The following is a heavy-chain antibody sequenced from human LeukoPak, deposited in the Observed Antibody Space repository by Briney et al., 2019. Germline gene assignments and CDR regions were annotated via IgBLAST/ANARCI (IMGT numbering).Heavy chain of an antibody. J-gene: IGHJ4*02. CDR2: IRSKSYSGTT. V-gene: IGHV3-49*02. CDR3: TRVIRLSGGRYYFDY. D-gene: IGHD2-21*01. CDR1: SSGNYH. Sequence: SSGNYHWNWIRQAPGKGLEWVGFIRSKSYSGTTEYAASVKGRFSVSRDDSKSIAFLEMNSLKTEDTAVYYCTRVIRLSGGRYYFDYWGQGTLVTVSS.